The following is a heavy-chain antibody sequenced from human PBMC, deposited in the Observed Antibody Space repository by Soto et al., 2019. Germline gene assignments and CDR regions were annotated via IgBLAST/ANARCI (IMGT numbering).Heavy chain of an antibody. CDR1: GFTFSNYA. Sequence: PGGSLRLSCAASGFTFSNYAMHWVLQAPGKGLEWVAVISYDGSNTYYADSVKGRFTISRDNSKNTLYLQMDSLRAEDTAVYYCARRPVTYYFDYWGQGTLVTVSS. CDR2: ISYDGSNT. J-gene: IGHJ4*02. D-gene: IGHD4-17*01. CDR3: ARRPVTYYFDY. V-gene: IGHV3-30-3*01.